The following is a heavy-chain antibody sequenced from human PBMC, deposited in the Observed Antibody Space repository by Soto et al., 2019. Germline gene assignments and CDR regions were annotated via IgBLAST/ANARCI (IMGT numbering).Heavy chain of an antibody. V-gene: IGHV3-23*01. J-gene: IGHJ6*02. D-gene: IGHD3-10*01. Sequence: GGSLRLSCAASGFTFNSNAMSWVRQAPGKGLEWVSAISGSGGSTYYADSVKSRFTISRDNSKNTLYLQMNSLRAEDTAVYYCAKGSGSYYYYGMDVWGQGTTVTVSS. CDR1: GFTFNSNA. CDR2: ISGSGGST. CDR3: AKGSGSYYYYGMDV.